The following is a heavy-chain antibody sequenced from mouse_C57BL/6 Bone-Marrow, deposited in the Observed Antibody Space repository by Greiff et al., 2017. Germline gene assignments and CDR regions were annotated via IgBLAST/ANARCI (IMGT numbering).Heavy chain of an antibody. CDR3: ARGAIYYGKDY. CDR1: GFTFSDYG. Sequence: EVKLMESGGGLVKPGGSLKLSCAASGFTFSDYGMHWVRQAPEKGLEWVAYISSGSSTIYYADTVKGRFTISRDNAKNTLFLQMTRLRSEDTAMYYCARGAIYYGKDYWGQGTTLSVSS. J-gene: IGHJ2*01. CDR2: ISSGSSTI. V-gene: IGHV5-17*01. D-gene: IGHD2-1*01.